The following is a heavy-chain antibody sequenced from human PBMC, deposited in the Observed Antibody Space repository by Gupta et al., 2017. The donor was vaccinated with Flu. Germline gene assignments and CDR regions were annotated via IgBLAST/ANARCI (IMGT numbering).Heavy chain of an antibody. D-gene: IGHD2-2*01. J-gene: IGHJ6*03. CDR2: INTDSTDR. CDR1: A. Sequence: ATDWVRQAPGQRLEWLGWINTDSTDRRYSQKFQGRVTITRDTSASTAYMELSSLRPEDTAVYYCARSYCDDTTCHMDVWGTGTTVIVSS. CDR3: ARSYCDDTTCHMDV. V-gene: IGHV1-3*04.